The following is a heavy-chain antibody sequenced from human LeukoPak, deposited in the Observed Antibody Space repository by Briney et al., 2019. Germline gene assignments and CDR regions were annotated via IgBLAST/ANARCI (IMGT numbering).Heavy chain of an antibody. J-gene: IGHJ2*01. D-gene: IGHD3-22*01. CDR2: IYFGGST. CDR1: VCSISTYY. V-gene: IGHV4-59*04. CDR3: ARQLYYDSNGYYWYFDL. Sequence: PSETLSLTCTVSVCSISTYYWSWIRQPPGKGLEWIGTIYFGGSTYYNPSLKSRVTISVDTSKNQFSLKLRSVTAADTAVYYCARQLYYDSNGYYWYFDLWGRGTLVTVSS.